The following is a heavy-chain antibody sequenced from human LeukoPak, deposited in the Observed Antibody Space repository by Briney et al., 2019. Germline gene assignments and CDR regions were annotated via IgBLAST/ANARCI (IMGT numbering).Heavy chain of an antibody. D-gene: IGHD5-12*01. CDR1: GDTISSYV. J-gene: IGHJ3*02. CDR2: ISYSGST. CDR3: ARDISGYDTFDI. V-gene: IGHV4-59*01. Sequence: SETLSLTCTVSGDTISSYVWNWIWQPPGKGLEWIAYISYSGSTNYNPSLKSRVTISVDTSKNQFSLRLSSVTAADTAAYYCARDISGYDTFDIWGHGTMVTVSS.